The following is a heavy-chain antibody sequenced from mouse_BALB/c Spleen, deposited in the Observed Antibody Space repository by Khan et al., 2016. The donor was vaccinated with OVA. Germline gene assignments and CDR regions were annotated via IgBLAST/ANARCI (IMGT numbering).Heavy chain of an antibody. J-gene: IGHJ4*01. CDR3: ARGGAAFYRNDGGAMDY. CDR1: GYTFTTAG. CDR2: INTHSGVP. V-gene: IGHV9-4*02. D-gene: IGHD2-14*01. Sequence: QIQLVQSGPELKKPGETVRISCKASGYTFTTAGMQWVQKMPGKGLKWIGWINTHSGVPKYAEDFKGRFAFSLETSASTVYLQITNLKNEDTATYSCARGGAAFYRNDGGAMDYWGQGTSVTVSS.